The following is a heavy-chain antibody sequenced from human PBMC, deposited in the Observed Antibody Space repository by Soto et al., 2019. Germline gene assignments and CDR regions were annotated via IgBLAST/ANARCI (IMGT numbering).Heavy chain of an antibody. CDR3: ARDHFADCSGGSCYFYGMDV. CDR1: GYTFTSYY. Sequence: ASVKVSCKASGYTFTSYYMHWVRQAPGQGLEWMGIINPSGGSTSYAQKFQGRVTMTRDTSTSTVYMELSSLRSEDTAVYYCARDHFADCSGGSCYFYGMDVWGQGTTVTVSS. CDR2: INPSGGST. D-gene: IGHD2-15*01. J-gene: IGHJ6*02. V-gene: IGHV1-46*01.